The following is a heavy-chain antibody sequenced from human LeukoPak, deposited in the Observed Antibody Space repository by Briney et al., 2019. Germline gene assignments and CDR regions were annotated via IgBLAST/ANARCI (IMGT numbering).Heavy chain of an antibody. J-gene: IGHJ4*02. Sequence: ASVKVSCKASGYTFTGYYMHLVRQAPGQGLEWMGWINPNSGGTNYAQKFQGRVTMTRDTSISTAYMELSRLRSDDTAVYYCAREELVLRFLEWLLLGLDYCGQGTLVTVSS. CDR3: AREELVLRFLEWLLLGLDY. CDR1: GYTFTGYY. V-gene: IGHV1-2*02. CDR2: INPNSGGT. D-gene: IGHD3-3*01.